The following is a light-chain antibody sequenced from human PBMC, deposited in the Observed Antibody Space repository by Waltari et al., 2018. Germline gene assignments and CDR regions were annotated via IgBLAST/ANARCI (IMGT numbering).Light chain of an antibody. CDR3: SSYTGSSTI. CDR1: SSDVGGYNY. V-gene: IGLV2-14*01. CDR2: EVS. Sequence: QSALTQPASVSGSPGQSITISCTGTSSDVGGYNYVSWYQQHLGKAPKLMIYEVSNRPSGVSTRFSGSKSDNTASLTISWRQAEDEADYYCSSYTGSSTIFGTGTKVTVL. J-gene: IGLJ1*01.